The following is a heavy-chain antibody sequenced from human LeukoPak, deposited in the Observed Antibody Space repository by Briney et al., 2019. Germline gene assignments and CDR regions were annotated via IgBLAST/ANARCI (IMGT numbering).Heavy chain of an antibody. J-gene: IGHJ4*02. CDR3: ARAAKSKSTTYKQLVLGYFDY. Sequence: ASVKVSCKASGYTFTSYYMHWVRQAPGQGLEWRGIINPSGGSTSYAQKFQGRVTMTRDTSTSTVYMELSSLRSEDTAVYYCARAAKSKSTTYKQLVLGYFDYWGQGTLVTVSS. D-gene: IGHD6-13*01. V-gene: IGHV1-46*01. CDR1: GYTFTSYY. CDR2: INPSGGST.